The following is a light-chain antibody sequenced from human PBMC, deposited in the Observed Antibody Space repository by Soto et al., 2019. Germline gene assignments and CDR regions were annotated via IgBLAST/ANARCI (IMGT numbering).Light chain of an antibody. V-gene: IGKV1-5*03. CDR2: KAS. J-gene: IGKJ2*03. CDR1: QSISNW. Sequence: DIQMTQSPSTLSTSVGDRVTITCRARQSISNWLAWHQQKPEKAPKLLIYKASTLESRVPSRFNGSGSATESTPTLSGLQRDDVATDYSKQYKSYASSLRQGTKMQIK. CDR3: KQYKSYASS.